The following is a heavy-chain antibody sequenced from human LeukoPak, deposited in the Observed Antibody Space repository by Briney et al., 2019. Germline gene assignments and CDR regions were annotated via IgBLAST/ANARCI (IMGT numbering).Heavy chain of an antibody. CDR1: GFTFSNYA. Sequence: PGGSLRLSCAASGFTFSNYAMRWVRQAPGKGLEWVSGISGSGDSAYYADSVKGRFTISRDNSKNTLYLQMNSLRAEDTAVYYCARQGIVVVPAAISPQSYYYYYYMDVWGKGTTVTISS. D-gene: IGHD2-2*01. CDR2: ISGSGDSA. V-gene: IGHV3-23*01. J-gene: IGHJ6*03. CDR3: ARQGIVVVPAAISPQSYYYYYYMDV.